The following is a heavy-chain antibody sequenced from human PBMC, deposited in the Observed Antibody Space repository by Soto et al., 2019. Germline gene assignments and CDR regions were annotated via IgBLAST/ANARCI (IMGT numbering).Heavy chain of an antibody. V-gene: IGHV4-59*01. CDR1: GGSISSYY. J-gene: IGHJ5*02. CDR3: AREGIAAAGFGYWFDP. CDR2: IYYSGST. Sequence: PSETLSLTCTVSGGSISSYYWSWIRQPPGKGLEWIGYIYYSGSTNYNPSLKSRVTISVDTSKNQFSLKLSSVTAADTAVYYCAREGIAAAGFGYWFDPWGQGTLVTVSS. D-gene: IGHD6-13*01.